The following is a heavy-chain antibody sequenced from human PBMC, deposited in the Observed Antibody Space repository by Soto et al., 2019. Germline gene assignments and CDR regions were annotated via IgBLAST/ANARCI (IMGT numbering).Heavy chain of an antibody. J-gene: IGHJ5*02. V-gene: IGHV4-30-4*01. CDR2: IYYSGST. CDR1: GGSISSGDYY. D-gene: IGHD1-26*01. Sequence: SETLSLTCTVSGGSISSGDYYWSWIRQPPGKGLEWIGYIYYSGSTYYNPSLKSRVTISVDTSKNQFSLKLSSVTAADAAVYYCARGNVQEWENWFDPWGQGTLVTVSP. CDR3: ARGNVQEWENWFDP.